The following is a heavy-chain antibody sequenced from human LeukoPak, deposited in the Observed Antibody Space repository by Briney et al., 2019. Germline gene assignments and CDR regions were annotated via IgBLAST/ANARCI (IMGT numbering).Heavy chain of an antibody. D-gene: IGHD3-10*01. CDR3: AKARGSGSYYTDY. CDR2: ISGSGGST. J-gene: IGHJ4*02. V-gene: IGHV3-23*01. Sequence: GGSLRLSCAASGFTFSSYAMSWVRQAPGKGLEWVSAISGSGGSTYYADSVKGRFTISRDNSKNTLYLQMNSLRAEDTAVYCCAKARGSGSYYTDYWGQGTLVTVSS. CDR1: GFTFSSYA.